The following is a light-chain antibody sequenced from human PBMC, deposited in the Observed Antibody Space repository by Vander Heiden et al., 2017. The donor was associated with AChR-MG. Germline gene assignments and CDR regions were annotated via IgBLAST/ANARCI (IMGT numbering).Light chain of an antibody. CDR2: DVS. CDR1: SSDVGGSNY. CDR3: SSYTSSSTLV. Sequence: QSALTQPASVSGSPGQSIAISCTGTSSDVGGSNYVSWYQQHPGKAHKRMIHDVSDRPSAVSNRVSGSKSDNTASLTISGLQAEDEADYFCSSYTSSSTLVFGGGTKLTVL. V-gene: IGLV2-14*03. J-gene: IGLJ2*01.